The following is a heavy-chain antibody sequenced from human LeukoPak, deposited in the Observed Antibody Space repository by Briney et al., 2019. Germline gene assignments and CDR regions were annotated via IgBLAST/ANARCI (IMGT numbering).Heavy chain of an antibody. CDR2: INQDGTVK. Sequence: PGGSLRLSCAASGFTFSNFWMGWVRQAPGNGLEYVANINQDGTVKYYLDSAKGRFTISRDNARNSLFLQMNSLRAEDTAVYYCGRWSTAFDSWGQGTLVTVSS. D-gene: IGHD4-23*01. V-gene: IGHV3-7*01. J-gene: IGHJ4*02. CDR3: GRWSTAFDS. CDR1: GFTFSNFW.